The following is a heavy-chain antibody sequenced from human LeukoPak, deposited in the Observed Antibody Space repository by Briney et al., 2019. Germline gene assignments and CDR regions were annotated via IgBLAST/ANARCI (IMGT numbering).Heavy chain of an antibody. Sequence: GASVKVSRKASGYTFTSYSMHWVRQAPGQRLEWMGWINAGNGNTKYSQKFQGGVTITRDTSASTAYMELSSLRSEDTAVYSCARPINGGDAFDIWGQGTMVTVSS. CDR2: INAGNGNT. D-gene: IGHD2-8*01. CDR1: GYTFTSYS. V-gene: IGHV1-3*01. J-gene: IGHJ3*02. CDR3: ARPINGGDAFDI.